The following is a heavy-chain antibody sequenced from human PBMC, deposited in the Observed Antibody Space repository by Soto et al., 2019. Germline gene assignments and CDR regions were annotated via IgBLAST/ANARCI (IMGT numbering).Heavy chain of an antibody. V-gene: IGHV3-23*01. CDR1: GFTFSTYA. CDR3: ARRGSGSYYDY. Sequence: EVQLLETGGGLVQPGGSLRLSCAASGFTFSTYAMRWVRQAPGKGLEWVSAISGRGDSTYYADSVKGRFTISRDNSKNTLYLQMNSLRAEDTAVYYCARRGSGSYYDYWGQGTLVTVSS. D-gene: IGHD1-26*01. J-gene: IGHJ4*02. CDR2: ISGRGDST.